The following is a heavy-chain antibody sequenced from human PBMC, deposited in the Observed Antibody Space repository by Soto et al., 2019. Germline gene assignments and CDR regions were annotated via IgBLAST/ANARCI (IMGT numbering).Heavy chain of an antibody. J-gene: IGHJ6*02. V-gene: IGHV1-18*01. CDR3: ARAGEGYSYGWGPLNYGMDV. CDR1: GYTFTTYY. Sequence: ALVQVSCKTSGYTFTTYYISLVPQAPRTGLWWMGRISTYNGNTNYPQSLQGRLTMTTDTSTTTAYMELRSLRSDDTAVYYCARAGEGYSYGWGPLNYGMDVWGQGTTVTVSS. CDR2: ISTYNGNT. D-gene: IGHD5-18*01.